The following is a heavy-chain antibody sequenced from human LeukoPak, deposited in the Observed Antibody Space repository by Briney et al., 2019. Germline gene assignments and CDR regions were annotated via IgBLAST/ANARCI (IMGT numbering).Heavy chain of an antibody. J-gene: IGHJ1*01. CDR3: ATSPGWLVTTFQH. CDR1: GYTFTGYY. V-gene: IGHV1-18*04. Sequence: ASVKVSCKASGYTFTGYYLQWVRQAPGQGLEWMGWISAYNGNTNYAQKLQGRVTMTTDTSTSTAYMELRSLRSDDTAVYYCATSPGWLVTTFQHWGQGTLVTVSS. CDR2: ISAYNGNT. D-gene: IGHD6-19*01.